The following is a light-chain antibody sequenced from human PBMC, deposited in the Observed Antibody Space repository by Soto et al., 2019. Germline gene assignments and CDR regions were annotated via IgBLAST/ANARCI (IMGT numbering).Light chain of an antibody. Sequence: QSPATLSVAQGERVALSCRASQSVSSTLAWYQQKPGQAPRLLIYGASTRATGIPARFSGSGSGTDFTLTLSRLASEDFAVYYCQHRSNRPQTFGQGTKVDNK. CDR1: QSVSST. CDR2: GAS. CDR3: QHRSNRPQT. J-gene: IGKJ1*01. V-gene: IGKV3D-15*01.